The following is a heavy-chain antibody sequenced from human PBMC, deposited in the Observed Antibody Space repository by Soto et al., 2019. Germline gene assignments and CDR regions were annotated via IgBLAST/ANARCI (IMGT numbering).Heavy chain of an antibody. V-gene: IGHV3-23*01. Sequence: GGSLRLSCVASGFTIRSNAMYWVRQAPGKGLEWVSGISERGDSTYYAESVKGRFTISRDTSKNTLYLQLNTLRADDTAVYYCAKDKPGTTSFDYWGQRTLVTVSS. CDR1: GFTIRSNA. CDR3: AKDKPGTTSFDY. J-gene: IGHJ4*02. D-gene: IGHD1-1*01. CDR2: ISERGDST.